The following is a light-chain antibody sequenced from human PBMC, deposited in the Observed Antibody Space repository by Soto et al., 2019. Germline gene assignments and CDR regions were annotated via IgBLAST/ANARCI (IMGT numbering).Light chain of an antibody. V-gene: IGKV3-11*01. J-gene: IGKJ1*01. CDR1: QIVSSY. Sequence: EIVLTQSPATLSFSPGERATLSCRASQIVSSYLAWYQQKPGQAPRLLIYDASNRATGIPARFSGSGSGTDFTLTISSLEPEDFAVYYCQQRSNWPSWTFGQGTKVDIK. CDR2: DAS. CDR3: QQRSNWPSWT.